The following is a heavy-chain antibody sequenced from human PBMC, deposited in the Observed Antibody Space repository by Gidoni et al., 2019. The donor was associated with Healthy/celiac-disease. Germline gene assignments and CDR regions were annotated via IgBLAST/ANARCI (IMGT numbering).Heavy chain of an antibody. CDR3: ARDQVVVAAPVDYYGMDV. CDR2: ISSSSSYI. CDR1: GFTFSSYS. V-gene: IGHV3-21*01. Sequence: EVQRVESGGGLVKPGGSLRISCAAYGFTFSSYSMNWVRQAPGKGLEWVSSISSSSSYIYYADSVKGRFTISRDNAKNSLYLQMNSLRAEDTAVYYCARDQVVVAAPVDYYGMDVWGQGTTVTVSS. J-gene: IGHJ6*02. D-gene: IGHD2-15*01.